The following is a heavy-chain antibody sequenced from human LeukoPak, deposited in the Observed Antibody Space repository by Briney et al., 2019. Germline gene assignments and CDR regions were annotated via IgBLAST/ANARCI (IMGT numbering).Heavy chain of an antibody. V-gene: IGHV3-21*04. D-gene: IGHD3-3*01. CDR2: ISSSSSYI. J-gene: IGHJ4*02. CDR3: AKLYDFWSGYLDY. Sequence: GGSLRLSCAASGFTFSSYSMNWVRQAPGKGLEWVSSISSSSSYIYYAGSVKGRFTISRDNAKNSLYLQMNSLRAEDTAVYYCAKLYDFWSGYLDYWGQGTLVTVSS. CDR1: GFTFSSYS.